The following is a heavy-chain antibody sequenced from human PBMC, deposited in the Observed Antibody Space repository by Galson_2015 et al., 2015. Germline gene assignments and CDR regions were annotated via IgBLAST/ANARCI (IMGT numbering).Heavy chain of an antibody. CDR2: ISSSSSYI. Sequence: SLRLSCAASGFTFSSYSMNWVRQAPGKGLEWVSSISSSSSYIYYADSVKGRFTISRDNAKNSLYLQMNSLRAEDTAVYYCARTPRVCSGGSCQDYWGQGTLVTVSS. D-gene: IGHD2-15*01. J-gene: IGHJ4*02. CDR1: GFTFSSYS. CDR3: ARTPRVCSGGSCQDY. V-gene: IGHV3-21*01.